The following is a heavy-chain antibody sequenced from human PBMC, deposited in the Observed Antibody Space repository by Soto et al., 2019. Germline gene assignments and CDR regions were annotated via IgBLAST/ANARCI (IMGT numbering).Heavy chain of an antibody. D-gene: IGHD2-2*01. Sequence: QVQLQESGPGLVKPSQPLSLTCTVSGGSISSGGYYWSWIRQHPGKGLEWIGYIYYSGSTYYNPSLKSRVTISVDTSKNQFSLKLSSVTAADTAVYYCARDSKPSERWASEVVLAATGHYYYYGMDVWGQGTTVTVSS. J-gene: IGHJ6*02. CDR1: GGSISSGGYY. CDR3: ARDSKPSERWASEVVLAATGHYYYYGMDV. V-gene: IGHV4-31*03. CDR2: IYYSGST.